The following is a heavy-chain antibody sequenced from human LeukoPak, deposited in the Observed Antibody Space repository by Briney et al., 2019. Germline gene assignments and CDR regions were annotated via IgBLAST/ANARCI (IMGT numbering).Heavy chain of an antibody. CDR2: MNPNSGNT. V-gene: IGHV1-8*01. Sequence: ASVKVSCKASGYTVTSYDINWVRQATGQGLEWMGWMNPNSGNTGYAQKFQGRVTMTRNTSISTAYMELSSLRSEDTAVYYCARELLWFGEQSTGFDPWGQGTLVTVSS. CDR3: ARELLWFGEQSTGFDP. CDR1: GYTVTSYD. J-gene: IGHJ5*02. D-gene: IGHD3-10*01.